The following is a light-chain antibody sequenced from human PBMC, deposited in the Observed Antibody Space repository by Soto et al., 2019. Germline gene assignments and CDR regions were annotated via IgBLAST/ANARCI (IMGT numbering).Light chain of an antibody. CDR3: SSYTSSNTLAYV. J-gene: IGLJ1*01. V-gene: IGLV2-14*01. Sequence: QSALTQPASVSGSPGQSITISCAGTSSDVGGYNYVSWYQQHPGKAPKLIIYEVSNRPSGVFSRFSGSKSGNTASLTISGLQAEDEVDYYCSSYTSSNTLAYVFGTGTKLTVL. CDR1: SSDVGGYNY. CDR2: EVS.